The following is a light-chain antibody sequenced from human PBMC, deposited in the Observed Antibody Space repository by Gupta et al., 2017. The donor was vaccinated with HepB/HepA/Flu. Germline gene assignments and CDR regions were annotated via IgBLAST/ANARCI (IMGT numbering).Light chain of an antibody. Sequence: DILMTQSPSSLSASVGDRVTITYRASQNIGPWLAWYQQKPGKAPKLLIYEASSSQSGVQSRCSGRGSGTEFTLTIDSRQPDDVATDYCQQYNDYWRLTFGGGTKVDIK. V-gene: IGKV1-5*03. CDR1: QNIGPW. J-gene: IGKJ4*01. CDR2: EAS. CDR3: QQYNDYWRLT.